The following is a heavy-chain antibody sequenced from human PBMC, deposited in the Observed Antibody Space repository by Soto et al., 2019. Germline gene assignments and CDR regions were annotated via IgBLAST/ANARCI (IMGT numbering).Heavy chain of an antibody. J-gene: IGHJ4*02. CDR2: IYHSGST. V-gene: IGHV4-30-2*01. CDR1: GGSISSGGYS. D-gene: IGHD3-22*01. Sequence: SETLSLTCAVSGGSISSGGYSWSCIRQPPGKGLEWIGYIYHSGSTYYNPSLKSRVTISVDRSKNQFSLKLSSVTAADTAVYYCARVDSSGYYPDYWGQGTLVTVSS. CDR3: ARVDSSGYYPDY.